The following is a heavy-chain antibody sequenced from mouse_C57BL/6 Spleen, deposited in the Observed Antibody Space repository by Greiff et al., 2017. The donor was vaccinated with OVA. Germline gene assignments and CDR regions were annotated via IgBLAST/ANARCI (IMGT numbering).Heavy chain of an antibody. Sequence: EVKLVESGGGLVQPGGSLKLSCAASGFTFSDYYMYWVRQTPEKRLEWVAYISNGGGSTYYPDTVKGRFTISRDNAKNTLYLQMSRLKSEDTAMYYCARQGTALDYWGQGTTLTVSS. J-gene: IGHJ2*01. CDR3: ARQGTALDY. CDR2: ISNGGGST. CDR1: GFTFSDYY. D-gene: IGHD3-1*01. V-gene: IGHV5-12*01.